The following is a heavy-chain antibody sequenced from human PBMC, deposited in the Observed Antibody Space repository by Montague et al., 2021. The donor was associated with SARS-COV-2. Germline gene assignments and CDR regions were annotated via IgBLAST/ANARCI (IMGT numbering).Heavy chain of an antibody. CDR1: GDSISSSSYN. Sequence: SETLSLTCTVSGDSISSSSYNWGWIRQPPGKGLEWIGSVHYSGRPYYNPSLKSRVTIYVDTSKNQLSLKLISVTAADTAVYYCTRHVHMTCTEPSPGFDYWGQGTLVTVSS. CDR2: VHYSGRP. J-gene: IGHJ4*02. CDR3: TRHVHMTCTEPSPGFDY. V-gene: IGHV4-39*01. D-gene: IGHD1-1*01.